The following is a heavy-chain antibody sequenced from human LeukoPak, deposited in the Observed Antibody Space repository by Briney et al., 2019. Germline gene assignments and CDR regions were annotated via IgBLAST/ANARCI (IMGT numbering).Heavy chain of an antibody. CDR3: ARHTYGSGSYHNWFDP. J-gene: IGHJ5*02. Sequence: SETLSLTCTVSGGSISSYYWSWIRQPPGKGLEWIGYIYYSGSTNYNPSLKSRVTISVDTSKNQFSLKLSSVTAADTAVYYCARHTYGSGSYHNWFDPWGQGTLVTVSS. CDR2: IYYSGST. D-gene: IGHD3-10*01. V-gene: IGHV4-59*08. CDR1: GGSISSYY.